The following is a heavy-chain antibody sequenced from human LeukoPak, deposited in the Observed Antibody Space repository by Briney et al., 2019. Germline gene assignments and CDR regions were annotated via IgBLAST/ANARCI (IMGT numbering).Heavy chain of an antibody. CDR1: GYAFTGYY. D-gene: IGHD2-2*01. V-gene: IGHV1-2*02. CDR3: ARAYCSSTSCYGASFDY. CDR2: INPNSGGT. Sequence: ASVKVSCKASGYAFTGYYMHWVRQAPGQGLEWMGWINPNSGGTNYAQKFQGRVTMTRDTSISTAYMELSRLRSDDTAVYYCARAYCSSTSCYGASFDYWGQGTLVTVSS. J-gene: IGHJ4*02.